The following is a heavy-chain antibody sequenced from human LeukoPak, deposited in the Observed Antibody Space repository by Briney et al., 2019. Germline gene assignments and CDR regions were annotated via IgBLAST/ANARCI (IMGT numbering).Heavy chain of an antibody. Sequence: SETLSLTCTVSGDSISSSNSYWGWIRQPPGKGLEWIGSIYYSGNTYYNASLKSRVTISVDTSKNQFSLKLTSVTAADTAVYYCARGRGDYEPYFDYWGQGTLVTVSS. CDR1: GDSISSSNSY. V-gene: IGHV4-39*07. CDR2: IYYSGNT. CDR3: ARGRGDYEPYFDY. J-gene: IGHJ4*02. D-gene: IGHD4-17*01.